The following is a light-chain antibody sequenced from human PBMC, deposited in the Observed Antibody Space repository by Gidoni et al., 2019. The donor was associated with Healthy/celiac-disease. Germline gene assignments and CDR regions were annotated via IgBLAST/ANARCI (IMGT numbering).Light chain of an antibody. V-gene: IGKV1-39*01. J-gene: IGKJ5*01. CDR1: QSISSY. Sequence: DIQMTQPPSSLSASVGDRVTITSRASQSISSYLNWYQQKPGKAPKLLIYAASSLQSGVPSRFSGSGSGTDFTLTISSLQPEDFATYYCQQSHSTPPVTFGQGTRLEIK. CDR2: AAS. CDR3: QQSHSTPPVT.